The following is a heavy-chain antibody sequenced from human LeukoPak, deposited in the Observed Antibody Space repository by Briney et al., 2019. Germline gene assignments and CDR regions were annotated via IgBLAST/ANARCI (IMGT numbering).Heavy chain of an antibody. V-gene: IGHV4-59*01. J-gene: IGHJ6*03. Sequence: SETLSLTCTVSGGSFSNYYWSWVRQSPGKGLEWIGYIHYVGTTNYNPSLKSRVTMSLDTPKNQFSLNLFSVTAADTAIYYCARTTTTPYYSYFYMVVWGKEPTDTVSS. CDR1: GGSFSNYY. CDR3: ARTTTTPYYSYFYMVV. D-gene: IGHD1-1*01. CDR2: IHYVGTT.